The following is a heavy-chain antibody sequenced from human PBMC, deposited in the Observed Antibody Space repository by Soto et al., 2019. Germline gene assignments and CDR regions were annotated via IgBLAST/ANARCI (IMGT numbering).Heavy chain of an antibody. CDR2: IYHSVST. Sequence: PSETVALTCALSGGSISSGGYSWGWIRQPPGKGLECIGYIYHSVSTYYNPSLKSRVTISVDRSKNQFSLKLNSVTAADTAVYYCARGPPLGYWGQGTLVTVS. CDR1: GGSISSGGYS. V-gene: IGHV4-30-2*01. J-gene: IGHJ4*02. CDR3: ARGPPLGY.